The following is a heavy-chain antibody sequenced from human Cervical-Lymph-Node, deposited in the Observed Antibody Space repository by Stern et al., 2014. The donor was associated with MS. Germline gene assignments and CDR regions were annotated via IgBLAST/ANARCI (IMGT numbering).Heavy chain of an antibody. CDR3: ARSPRTFGGVAFTFDI. V-gene: IGHV1-69*01. CDR1: GGSFSSYP. J-gene: IGHJ3*02. D-gene: IGHD3-16*01. Sequence: VQLVESGAEVKKSGSSVKVSCKASGGSFSSYPITWVRQAPGQGLEWMGGIIPILDIANYAQKFQGRVKITADEATTTAYMELSSLRSDDTAVYFCARSPRTFGGVAFTFDIWGQGTMVTVSS. CDR2: IIPILDIA.